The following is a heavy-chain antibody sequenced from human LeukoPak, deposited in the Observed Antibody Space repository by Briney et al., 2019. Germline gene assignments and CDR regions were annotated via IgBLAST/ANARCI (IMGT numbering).Heavy chain of an antibody. J-gene: IGHJ4*02. D-gene: IGHD3-16*01. Sequence: GGSLRLSCAASGLSFSSFAMSWVRQAPARGLEWLSSMKGTGETFYADSVRGRFTLSRDDSRNTVYLQLNNLRVEDTAVDYCARASWVSSADAVWWGQGTVVTVSS. CDR2: MKGTGET. V-gene: IGHV3-23*01. CDR3: ARASWVSSADAVW. CDR1: GLSFSSFA.